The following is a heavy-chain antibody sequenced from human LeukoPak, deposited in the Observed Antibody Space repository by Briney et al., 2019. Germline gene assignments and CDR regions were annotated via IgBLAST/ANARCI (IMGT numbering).Heavy chain of an antibody. V-gene: IGHV3-73*01. CDR2: IRSKANSYAT. Sequence: GGSLRLSCAAPGFTFSGSAMHWVRQASGKGLEWVGRIRSKANSYATAYAASVKGRFTISRDDSKNTAYLQMNSLKTEDTAVYYCGKNYDFWSGLGYMDVWGKGTTVTVSS. D-gene: IGHD3-3*01. CDR3: GKNYDFWSGLGYMDV. CDR1: GFTFSGSA. J-gene: IGHJ6*03.